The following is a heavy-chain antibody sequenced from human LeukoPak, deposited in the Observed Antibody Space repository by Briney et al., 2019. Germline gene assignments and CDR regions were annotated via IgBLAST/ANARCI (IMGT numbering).Heavy chain of an antibody. D-gene: IGHD2-21*01. CDR3: ARRVGVALDY. Sequence: PSETLSLTCTVSGYSISSGYYWGWIRQPPGKGLEWIGSIYHSGSTYYNPSLKSRVTISVDTSKNQFSLKLSSVTAADMAVYYCARRVGVALDYWGQGTLVTVSS. CDR2: IYHSGST. CDR1: GYSISSGYY. J-gene: IGHJ4*02. V-gene: IGHV4-38-2*02.